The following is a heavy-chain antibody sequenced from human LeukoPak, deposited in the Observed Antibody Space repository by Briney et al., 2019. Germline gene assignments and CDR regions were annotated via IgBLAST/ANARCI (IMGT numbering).Heavy chain of an antibody. V-gene: IGHV1-69*13. CDR3: ASVPHYYDSSGSLPYGMDV. D-gene: IGHD3-22*01. J-gene: IGHJ6*02. Sequence: ASVKVSCKASGGTFSSYAISWVRQAPGQGLEWMGGIIPILGTANYAQKFQGRVTITADESTSTAYMELSSLRSEDTAVYYCASVPHYYDSSGSLPYGMDVWGQGTTVTVSS. CDR2: IIPILGTA. CDR1: GGTFSSYA.